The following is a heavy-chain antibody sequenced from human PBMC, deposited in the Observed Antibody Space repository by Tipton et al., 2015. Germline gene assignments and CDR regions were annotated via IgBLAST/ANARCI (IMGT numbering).Heavy chain of an antibody. D-gene: IGHD3-22*01. V-gene: IGHV4-31*11. J-gene: IGHJ4*02. CDR3: ARAYYYDSSGYPLFDY. Sequence: TLSLTCAVYGGSLSGSYWGWIRQPPGQGLEWIGYIYYSGSTYNNPSLKSRVTMSADTSKNQFSLKLSSVTAADTAVYYCARAYYYDSSGYPLFDYWGQGTLVTVSS. CDR2: IYYSGST. CDR1: GGSLSGSY.